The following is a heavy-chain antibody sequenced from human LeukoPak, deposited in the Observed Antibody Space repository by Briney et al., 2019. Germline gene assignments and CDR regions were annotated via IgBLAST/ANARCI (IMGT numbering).Heavy chain of an antibody. Sequence: SETLSLTCSVSGDYWGWFRQPPGKGLEWIGTMLYSGTTYYNPSLKSRVTISVDTSKNQFSLKLTSVTAADTAVYYCAREYCSSGSYYSRVSYYYYYYIDVWGKGTTVTVSS. CDR2: MLYSGTT. J-gene: IGHJ6*03. D-gene: IGHD2-15*01. V-gene: IGHV4-39*07. CDR1: GDY. CDR3: AREYCSSGSYYSRVSYYYYYYIDV.